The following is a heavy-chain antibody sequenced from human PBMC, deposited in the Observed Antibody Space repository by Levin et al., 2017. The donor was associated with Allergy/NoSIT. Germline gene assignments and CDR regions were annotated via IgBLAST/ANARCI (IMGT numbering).Heavy chain of an antibody. D-gene: IGHD3-10*01. V-gene: IGHV3-13*01. CDR2: IGTAGDT. J-gene: IGHJ6*02. Sequence: LSLTCAASGFTFSSYDMHWVRQATGKGLEWVSAIGTAGDTYYPGSVKGRFTISRENAKNSLYLQMNSLRAGDTAVYYCARERADWYYGSGSSPTYRYYYYGMDGWGQGTTVTVSS. CDR3: ARERADWYYGSGSSPTYRYYYYGMDG. CDR1: GFTFSSYD.